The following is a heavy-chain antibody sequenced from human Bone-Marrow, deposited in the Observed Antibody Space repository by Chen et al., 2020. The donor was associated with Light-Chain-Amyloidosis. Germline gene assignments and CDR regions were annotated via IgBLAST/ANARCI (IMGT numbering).Heavy chain of an antibody. Sequence: QVQLQESGPGLVKPSETLSLTCTVSGGSLSNDYWSWIRQPPGKGLEWIGWIYYSGNTNFNPSAASRVSISPATSKIQCSVRLNSAPAADTAVYYCARVRGLVLDNWCQGTQVPVS. CDR3: ARVRGLVLDN. CDR2: IYYSGNT. D-gene: IGHD6-13*01. V-gene: IGHV4-59*01. CDR1: GGSLSNDY. J-gene: IGHJ4*02.